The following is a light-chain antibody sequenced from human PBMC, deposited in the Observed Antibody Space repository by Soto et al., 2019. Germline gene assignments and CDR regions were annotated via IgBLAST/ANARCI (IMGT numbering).Light chain of an antibody. V-gene: IGKV1-27*01. Sequence: DIQVSQSPSSLSASVGDTVTLTCRASEDIGHFLAWYQQRPGTVPKLLIYATSRLQPGVPSRFSGSGSGTDFTLTINTLQPEDVATYFCLKYNKDAPGAFGQGTKVDIK. CDR1: EDIGHF. CDR2: ATS. J-gene: IGKJ1*01. CDR3: LKYNKDAPGA.